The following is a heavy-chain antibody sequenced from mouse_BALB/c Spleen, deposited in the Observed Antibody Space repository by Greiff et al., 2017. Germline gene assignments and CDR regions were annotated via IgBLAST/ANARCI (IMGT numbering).Heavy chain of an antibody. CDR3: ARGGYYGSSVFDY. J-gene: IGHJ2*01. D-gene: IGHD1-1*01. CDR1: GYSITSGYY. V-gene: IGHV3-6*02. CDR2: ISYDGSN. Sequence: EVKLMESGPGLVKPSQSLSLTCSVTGYSITSGYYWNWIRQFPGNKLEWMGYISYDGSNNYNPSLKNRISITRDTSKNQFFLKLNSVTTEDTATYYCARGGYYGSSVFDYWGQGTTLTVSS.